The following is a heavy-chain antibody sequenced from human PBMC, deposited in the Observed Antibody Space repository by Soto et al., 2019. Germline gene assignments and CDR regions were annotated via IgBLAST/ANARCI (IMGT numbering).Heavy chain of an antibody. D-gene: IGHD1-26*01. CDR1: GASVSSGGFS. CDR2: ISYSGST. CDR3: ARVTFLIVGSVFSTPFDF. Sequence: PSETLSLTCTVAGASVSSGGFSWSWIRQPPGKGLEWIMSISYSGSTTYYPSLRSRVTISVDTSKNQFSLRLNSVTAADTAIYFCARVTFLIVGSVFSTPFDFWGQGTLVTVSS. J-gene: IGHJ4*02. V-gene: IGHV4-61*08.